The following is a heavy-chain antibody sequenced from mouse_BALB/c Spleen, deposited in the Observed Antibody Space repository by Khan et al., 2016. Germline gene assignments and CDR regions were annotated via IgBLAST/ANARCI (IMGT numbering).Heavy chain of an antibody. CDR1: GFNIKDTY. J-gene: IGHJ3*01. Sequence: EVQLQQSGAELVKPGASVKSSCTASGFNIKDTYMPWVKQRPEQGLEWIGRLDPANGNTKYDPKFQGKATITADTSSTTAYLQLSSLTSEDTAVYYCARSDYDDDGGFAYWGQGTRVTVSA. D-gene: IGHD2-4*01. V-gene: IGHV14-3*02. CDR2: LDPANGNT. CDR3: ARSDYDDDGGFAY.